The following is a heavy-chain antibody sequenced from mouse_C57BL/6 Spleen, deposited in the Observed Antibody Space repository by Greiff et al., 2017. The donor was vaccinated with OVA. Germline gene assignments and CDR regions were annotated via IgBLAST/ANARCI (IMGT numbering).Heavy chain of an antibody. CDR3: ARSRSSVGDYWYFDG. Sequence: QVHVKQSGAELVRPGTSVKMSCKASGYTFTNYWIGWAKQRPGHGLEWIGDIYPGGGYTNYNEKFKGKATLTADKSSSTAYMQFSSLTSEGSAIYYCARSRSSVGDYWYFDGWGTGTTVTVSS. D-gene: IGHD1-1*01. V-gene: IGHV1-63*01. CDR2: IYPGGGYT. CDR1: GYTFTNYW. J-gene: IGHJ1*03.